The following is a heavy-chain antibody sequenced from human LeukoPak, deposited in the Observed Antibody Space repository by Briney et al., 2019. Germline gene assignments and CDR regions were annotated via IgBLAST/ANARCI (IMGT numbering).Heavy chain of an antibody. CDR3: ARGPDILTGYIHFDY. J-gene: IGHJ4*02. CDR1: GFTFSSYE. CDR2: ISSSGSTI. Sequence: GGSLRLSCAASGFTFSSYEMNWVRQAPGKGLEWVSYISSSGSTIYYADSVKGRFTISRDNAKNSLYLQMNSMRSDDTAVYYCARGPDILTGYIHFDYWGQGTLVTVSS. D-gene: IGHD3-9*01. V-gene: IGHV3-48*03.